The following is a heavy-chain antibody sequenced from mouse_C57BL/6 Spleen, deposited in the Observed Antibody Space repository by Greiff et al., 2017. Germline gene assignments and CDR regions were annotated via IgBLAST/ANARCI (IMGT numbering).Heavy chain of an antibody. CDR2: IHPNSGST. CDR3: ARSGAYYDYPWFAY. Sequence: QVQLQQPGAELVKPGASVKLSCKASGYTFTSYWMHWVKQRPGQGLEWIGMIHPNSGSTNYNEKFKSKATLTVDKSSSTAYMQRSSLTSEDSAVYYCARSGAYYDYPWFAYWGQGTLVTVSA. J-gene: IGHJ3*01. D-gene: IGHD2-4*01. CDR1: GYTFTSYW. V-gene: IGHV1-64*01.